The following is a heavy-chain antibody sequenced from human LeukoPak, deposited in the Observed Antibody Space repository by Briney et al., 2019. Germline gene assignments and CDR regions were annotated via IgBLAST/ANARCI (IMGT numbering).Heavy chain of an antibody. V-gene: IGHV3-23*01. J-gene: IGHJ4*02. Sequence: GGSLRLSCAVSGITLSNYGMSWVRQAPGKGLERFAGISDSGGSTNYADSVKGRFTISRDNAKNTLYLQMNSLRAEDTAVYFCAKRGVVIRVILVGFHKQAYYFDSWGQGALVTVSS. D-gene: IGHD3-10*01. CDR3: AKRGVVIRVILVGFHKQAYYFDS. CDR2: ISDSGGST. CDR1: GITLSNYG.